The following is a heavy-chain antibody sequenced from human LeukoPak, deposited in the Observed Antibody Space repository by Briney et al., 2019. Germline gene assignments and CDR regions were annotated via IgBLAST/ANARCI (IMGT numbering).Heavy chain of an antibody. CDR3: ARTYSGYDFGAFDI. V-gene: IGHV4-59*01. CDR1: FVSISSYY. J-gene: IGHJ3*02. Sequence: PSETLSLTWTVSFVSISSYYWSWLRQPPGKGLESIGYIYYSGSTNYNSSLKSRVTISVDTTKNQFSLKLSSVTAADTALYYCARTYSGYDFGAFDIWGQGTKVTVSS. D-gene: IGHD5-12*01. CDR2: IYYSGST.